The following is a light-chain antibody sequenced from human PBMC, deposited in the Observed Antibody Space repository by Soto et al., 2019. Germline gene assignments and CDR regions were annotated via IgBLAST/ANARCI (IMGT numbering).Light chain of an antibody. V-gene: IGKV1-5*03. CDR2: KTS. CDR3: QQCINDFRT. Sequence: DIQMTQSPSTLSASVGDRVTITCRASQSIGVWLAWYQQKPGTASKLLIYKTSTLDSGVPLRFSGRGSGTELSLAIRGPQPDDFATCYCQQCINDFRTFGKGTTVEIK. J-gene: IGKJ1*01. CDR1: QSIGVW.